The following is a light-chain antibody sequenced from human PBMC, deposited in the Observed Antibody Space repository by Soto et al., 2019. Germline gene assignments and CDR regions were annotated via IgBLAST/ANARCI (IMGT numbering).Light chain of an antibody. V-gene: IGKV2D-29*02. CDR1: QILLHITGETF. J-gene: IGKJ5*01. CDR3: MQSTQLPPT. CDR2: EVS. Sequence: DFLMTHSPLSLPVTPVHPSSISCKSIQILLHITGETFLFWYLQKPGQSPQLLIYEVSTRVSGVPDRFSGSGSGTDFTLEISRVETDDVGIYYCMQSTQLPPTFGQGTRLEIK.